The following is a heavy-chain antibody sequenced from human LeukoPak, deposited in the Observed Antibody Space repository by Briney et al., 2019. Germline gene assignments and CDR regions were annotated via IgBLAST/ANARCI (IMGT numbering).Heavy chain of an antibody. J-gene: IGHJ3*02. CDR1: GFTFSSYE. CDR2: ISSSGSTI. CDR3: ARNVKVRGSGSYSHARDAFDI. Sequence: PGGSLRLSCAASGFTFSSYEMNWVRQAPGKGLEWVSYISSSGSTIYYADSVKGRFTISRDNAKNSLYLQMNSLRAEDTAVYYCARNVKVRGSGSYSHARDAFDIWGQGTMVTVSS. V-gene: IGHV3-48*03. D-gene: IGHD3-10*01.